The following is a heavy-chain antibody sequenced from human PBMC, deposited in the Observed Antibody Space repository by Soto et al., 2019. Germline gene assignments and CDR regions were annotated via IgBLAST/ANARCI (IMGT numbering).Heavy chain of an antibody. D-gene: IGHD3-10*01. CDR1: GFTFSDYY. CDR2: ISSSGSTI. V-gene: IGHV3-11*01. Sequence: GGSLRLSCAASGFTFSDYYMSWIRQAPGKGLEWVSYISSSGSTIYYADSVKGRFTISRDNAKNSLYLQMNSLRAEDTAVYYCARPLYYGSGSDAFDIWGQGTMVTVSS. J-gene: IGHJ3*02. CDR3: ARPLYYGSGSDAFDI.